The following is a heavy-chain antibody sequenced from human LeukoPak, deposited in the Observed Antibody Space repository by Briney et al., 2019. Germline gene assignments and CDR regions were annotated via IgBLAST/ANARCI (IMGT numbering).Heavy chain of an antibody. J-gene: IGHJ4*01. V-gene: IGHV3-23*01. D-gene: IGHD6-19*01. CDR3: AKRSGYTTGWFFDF. CDR1: GFTFSQYW. CDR2: ISGSGDNT. Sequence: PGGSLRLSCAASGFTFSQYWMSWVRQAPGKGLEWVSSISGSGDNTYYAESVKGRFTISRDNSKNTLFLQMNSLRAEDTAVFYCAKRSGYTTGWFFDFWGQGTLVTVSS.